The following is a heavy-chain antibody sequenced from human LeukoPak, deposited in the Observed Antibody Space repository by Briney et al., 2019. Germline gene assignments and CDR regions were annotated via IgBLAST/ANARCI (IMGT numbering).Heavy chain of an antibody. J-gene: IGHJ4*02. CDR1: GYTFTSYG. Sequence: ASVKVSCKASGYTFTSYGISWVRQAPGQGLEWMGWISGYNGNTNYAQKLQGRVAMTTDTSTSTAYMELRSLRSDDTAVYYCARRTYSSSSSIFDYWGQGTLVTVPS. CDR2: ISGYNGNT. CDR3: ARRTYSSSSSIFDY. D-gene: IGHD6-6*01. V-gene: IGHV1-18*01.